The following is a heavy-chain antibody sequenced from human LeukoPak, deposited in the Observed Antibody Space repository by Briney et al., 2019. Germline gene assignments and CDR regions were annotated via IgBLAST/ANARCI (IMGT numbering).Heavy chain of an antibody. J-gene: IGHJ5*02. D-gene: IGHD5-18*01. CDR3: ARGGSYGLNWFDP. CDR1: GYSISSGYY. V-gene: IGHV4-38-2*02. CDR2: IYHSGST. Sequence: PSETLSLTCTVSGYSISSGYYWGWIRQPPGKGLEWIGSIYHSGSTYYNPSLKSRVTISVDTSKNQFSLKLSSVTAADTAVYYCARGGSYGLNWFDPWGQGTLVTVSS.